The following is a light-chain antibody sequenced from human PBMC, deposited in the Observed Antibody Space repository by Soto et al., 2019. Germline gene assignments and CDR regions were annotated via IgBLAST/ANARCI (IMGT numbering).Light chain of an antibody. V-gene: IGLV1-40*01. J-gene: IGLJ1*01. CDR3: QSYDSSLSGYV. CDR1: ISNIGPTYD. Sequence: QSVLTQPPSVSGAPGQRVTISCTGSISNIGPTYDVHWYQQLPGTAPKLLIYANTNRPSGVPDRFSGSKSGTSASLAITGLQADDEADYYCQSYDSSLSGYVFGTGTKLSVL. CDR2: ANT.